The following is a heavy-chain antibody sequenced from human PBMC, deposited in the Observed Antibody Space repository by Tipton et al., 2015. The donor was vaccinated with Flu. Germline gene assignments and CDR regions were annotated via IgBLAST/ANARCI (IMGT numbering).Heavy chain of an antibody. D-gene: IGHD2-15*01. Sequence: TLSLTCTVSGDSTSSGNYYWSWIRQPAGKGLEWIGRVYSSGSINYNPSLKNRVTISVDTSKNQFSLKLYSVTAADTAVFYCARDPLGGSNAFHIWGRGTMVTVAS. CDR1: GDSTSSGNYY. V-gene: IGHV4-61*02. CDR2: VYSSGSI. J-gene: IGHJ3*02. CDR3: ARDPLGGSNAFHI.